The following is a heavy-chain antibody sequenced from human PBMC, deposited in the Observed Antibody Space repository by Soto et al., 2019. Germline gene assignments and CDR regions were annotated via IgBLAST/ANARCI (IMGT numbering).Heavy chain of an antibody. V-gene: IGHV3-23*01. Sequence: GGSLRLSCAASGFTFSSYAMSWVRQAPGKGLEWVSAISGSGGSTYYADSVKGRFTISRDNSKNTLYLQMNSLRAEDTAVYYCAKGGSPKNYYYYYMDVWGKGTTVTVSS. J-gene: IGHJ6*03. CDR1: GFTFSSYA. CDR3: AKGGSPKNYYYYYMDV. D-gene: IGHD3-16*01. CDR2: ISGSGGST.